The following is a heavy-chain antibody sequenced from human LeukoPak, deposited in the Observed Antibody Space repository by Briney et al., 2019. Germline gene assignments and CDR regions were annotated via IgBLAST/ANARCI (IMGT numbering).Heavy chain of an antibody. Sequence: PSETLSLTCTVSGGSFSGFYWSWIRQPPGKGLEWIGYIYTSGSTNYNPSLKSRVTISVDTSKNQFSLKLSSVTAADTAVYYCASTTYYYDSSGYYNSAEYFQHWGQGTLVTVSS. CDR3: ASTTYYYDSSGYYNSAEYFQH. J-gene: IGHJ1*01. CDR2: IYTSGST. D-gene: IGHD3-22*01. CDR1: GGSFSGFY. V-gene: IGHV4-4*09.